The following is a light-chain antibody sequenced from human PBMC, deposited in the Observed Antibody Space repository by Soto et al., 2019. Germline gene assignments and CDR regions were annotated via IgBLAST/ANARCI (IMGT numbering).Light chain of an antibody. V-gene: IGLV2-8*01. Sequence: QSALTQPPSASGSPGQSVTISCTGTSNDVGGYNYVSWYQQHPGKAPRLIIYEVTKRPSGVPDRFSGSKSDNTASLTVSGLQAEDEADYYCSSYAGSNNLLVFGGGTQLTVL. CDR2: EVT. CDR1: SNDVGGYNY. CDR3: SSYAGSNNLLV. J-gene: IGLJ2*01.